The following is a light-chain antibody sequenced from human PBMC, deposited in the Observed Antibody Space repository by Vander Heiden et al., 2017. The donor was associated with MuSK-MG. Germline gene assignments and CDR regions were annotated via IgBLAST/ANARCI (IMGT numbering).Light chain of an antibody. CDR3: QSYDSSLSGYV. V-gene: IGLV1-40*01. CDR2: GNS. Sequence: QSVLTQPPSVSGAPGQRVTISCTGSSSNIGAGYDVHWYQQLPGTAPKLLIYGNSNRPSGVPERFSGSKSGTSASLAITGLHAEDEADYYCQSYDSSLSGYVFGTGTKVTVL. CDR1: SSNIGAGYD. J-gene: IGLJ1*01.